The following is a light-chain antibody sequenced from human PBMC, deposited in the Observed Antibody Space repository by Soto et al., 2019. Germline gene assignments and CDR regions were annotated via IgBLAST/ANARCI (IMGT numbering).Light chain of an antibody. J-gene: IGKJ1*01. CDR3: QQRSNWPA. CDR1: QGIRNY. V-gene: IGKV3-11*01. CDR2: DAS. Sequence: EGVLTQSPATLSLSPGERATLSSRASQGIRNYLAWYQQKPGQAPRLLIYDASNRATGIPARFSGSGSGTDFTLTISSLEPEDFAVYYCQQRSNWPAFGQGTKVDIK.